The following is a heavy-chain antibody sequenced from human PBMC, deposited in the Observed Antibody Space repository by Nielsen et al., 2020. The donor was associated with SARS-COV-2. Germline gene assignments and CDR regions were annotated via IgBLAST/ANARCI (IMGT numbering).Heavy chain of an antibody. J-gene: IGHJ3*02. D-gene: IGHD2-2*01. Sequence: SETLSLTCAVSGGSVSSNDWWTWVRQSPGKGLEWIGEVSHSGSINYNPSLKSRVSISIDTSKNQFSLELRSVTAADTAVYYCARLPAGTVSFDIWGQGTMVTVS. CDR3: ARLPAGTVSFDI. CDR2: VSHSGSI. CDR1: GGSVSSNDW. V-gene: IGHV4-4*02.